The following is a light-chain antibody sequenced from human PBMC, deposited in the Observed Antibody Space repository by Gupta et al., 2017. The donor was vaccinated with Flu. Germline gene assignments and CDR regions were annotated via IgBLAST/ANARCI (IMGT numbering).Light chain of an antibody. CDR1: QSVSSN. CDR2: GAS. V-gene: IGKV3-15*01. CDR3: QQYNNWPGIT. Sequence: EIVMTQSPATLSVSAGERATLSCRASQSVSSNLAWYQQKPGQAPRLLIYGASTRATGIPARFSGSGSGTEFTLTISSLQSEDFAVYYCQQYNNWPGITFGQGTRLEIK. J-gene: IGKJ5*01.